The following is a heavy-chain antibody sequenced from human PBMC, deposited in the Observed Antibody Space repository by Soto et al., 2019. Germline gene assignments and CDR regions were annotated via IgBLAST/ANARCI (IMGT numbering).Heavy chain of an antibody. CDR3: ARVKVPAAILGAFDL. V-gene: IGHV1-18*01. Sequence: ASVKVSCKASGYTFSTYGITCVLQSPLQGLEWMGWINPLKGDTNSAARFQDRLTMTTDTSTRTAYMELRSLTSDDTAVYYCARVKVPAAILGAFDLWGQGTVVTVSS. J-gene: IGHJ3*01. CDR1: GYTFSTYG. CDR2: INPLKGDT. D-gene: IGHD2-2*02.